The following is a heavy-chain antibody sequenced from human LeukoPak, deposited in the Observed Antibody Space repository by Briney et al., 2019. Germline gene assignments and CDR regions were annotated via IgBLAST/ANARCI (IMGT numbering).Heavy chain of an antibody. Sequence: ASVKVSCKASGYTFTRYDINWVRQATGQGLEWMGWVNLKSGNTGSAQKFQGRVTITRDTSINTAYMELSSLRPEDTGVYYCARVDGSPDSWGQGTLVTVSS. D-gene: IGHD2-15*01. CDR1: GYTFTRYD. J-gene: IGHJ4*02. CDR2: VNLKSGNT. V-gene: IGHV1-8*03. CDR3: ARVDGSPDS.